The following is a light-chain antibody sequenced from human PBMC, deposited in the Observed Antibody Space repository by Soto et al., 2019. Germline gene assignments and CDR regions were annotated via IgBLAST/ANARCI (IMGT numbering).Light chain of an antibody. CDR2: EVS. CDR3: SSYAGSNILV. V-gene: IGLV2-8*01. J-gene: IGLJ1*01. Sequence: QSVLTQPPSASGSPGQSVTISCTGTSSDVGGYYYVSWYQQHPGKAPKLMIYEVSKRPSGVPGRFSGSKSGNTASLTVSGLQAEDEADYFCSSYAGSNILVFGTGTKLTV. CDR1: SSDVGGYYY.